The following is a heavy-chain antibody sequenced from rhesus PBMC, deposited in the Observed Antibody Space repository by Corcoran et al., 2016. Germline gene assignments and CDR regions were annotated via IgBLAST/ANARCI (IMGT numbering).Heavy chain of an antibody. CDR3: ARFYGNYGLDA. CDR1: GYTFTDYY. J-gene: IGHJ6*01. CDR2: SKPKNGGT. Sequence: QVQLVQSGAEVKKPGSSVKVSCKASGYTFTDYYMHWVRQAPGQVLEWIGESKPKNGGTNKAKKFQGRVTMTGDTSTSTAYMELSSLRSEDTAVYYCARFYGNYGLDAWGQGVVVTVSS. D-gene: IGHD4-29*01. V-gene: IGHV1-138*01.